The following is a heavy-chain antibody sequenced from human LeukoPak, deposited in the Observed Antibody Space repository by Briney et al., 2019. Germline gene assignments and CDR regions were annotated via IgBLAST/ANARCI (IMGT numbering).Heavy chain of an antibody. CDR3: AKDLRFLELDY. J-gene: IGHJ4*02. CDR1: GFTFSSYA. CDR2: IGGSGGST. V-gene: IGHV3-23*01. D-gene: IGHD3-3*01. Sequence: GGSLRLSCAASGFTFSSYAMSWVRQAPGKGLEWVSAIGGSGGSTYYADSVKGRFTISRDNSKNTLYLQMNGLRVEDTAVYYCAKDLRFLELDYWGQGTLVTVSS.